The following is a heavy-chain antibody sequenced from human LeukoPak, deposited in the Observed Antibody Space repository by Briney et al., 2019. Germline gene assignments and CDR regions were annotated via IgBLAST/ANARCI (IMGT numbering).Heavy chain of an antibody. D-gene: IGHD3-10*01. Sequence: GGSLRLSCAASGFTFSSYSMNWVRQAPGKGLEWVSSISSSSSYIYYADSVKGRFTISRDNARNSLYLQMNSLRAEDTAVYYCAKALFGELSHWGQGTLVTVSS. J-gene: IGHJ4*02. CDR2: ISSSSSYI. CDR3: AKALFGELSH. V-gene: IGHV3-21*01. CDR1: GFTFSSYS.